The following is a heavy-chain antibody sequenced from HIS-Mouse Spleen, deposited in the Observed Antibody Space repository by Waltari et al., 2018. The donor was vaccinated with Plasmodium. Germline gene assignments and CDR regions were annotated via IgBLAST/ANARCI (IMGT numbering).Heavy chain of an antibody. CDR3: AREAYDILTCYYVAFDI. D-gene: IGHD3-9*01. Sequence: QVQLQESGPGLVTPSETLSLTCTVSGGSISSYYWSWIRQPPGKGLEWIGYIYYSGRTNCKPPRKSRGTISVGRFKNQVALKLGSVTAADTAVYYCAREAYDILTCYYVAFDIWGQRTMVTVSS. J-gene: IGHJ3*02. CDR1: GGSISSYY. CDR2: IYYSGRT. V-gene: IGHV4-59*01.